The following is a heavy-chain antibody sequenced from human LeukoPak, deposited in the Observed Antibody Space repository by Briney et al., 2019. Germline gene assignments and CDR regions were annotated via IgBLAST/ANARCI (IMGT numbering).Heavy chain of an antibody. CDR2: INHSGST. V-gene: IGHV4-34*01. CDR1: GGSFSGYY. J-gene: IGHJ2*01. Sequence: PSETLSLTCAVYGGSFSGYYWSWIRQPPGKGLEWIGEINHSGSTNYNPSLKSRVTISVDTSKNQFSLRLSSVTAADTAVYYCARGGRHKGCWYFDLWGRGTLVTVSS. D-gene: IGHD1-14*01. CDR3: ARGGRHKGCWYFDL.